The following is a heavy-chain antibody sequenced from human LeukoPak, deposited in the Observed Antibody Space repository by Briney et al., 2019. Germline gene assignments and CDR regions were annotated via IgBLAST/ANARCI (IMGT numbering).Heavy chain of an antibody. J-gene: IGHJ4*02. V-gene: IGHV3-30*02. Sequence: GGSLRLSCAASGFTFSSYGMHWVRQAPGKGLEWVAFIRYDGSNKYYADSVKGRFTISRDNSKNTPYLQMNSLRAEDTAVYYCAKDRGYSYGYYDYWGQGTLVTVSS. CDR2: IRYDGSNK. CDR1: GFTFSSYG. CDR3: AKDRGYSYGYYDY. D-gene: IGHD5-18*01.